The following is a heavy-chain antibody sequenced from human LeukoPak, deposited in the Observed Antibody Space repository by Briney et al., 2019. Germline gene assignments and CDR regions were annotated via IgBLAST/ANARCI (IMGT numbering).Heavy chain of an antibody. Sequence: ASVKVSCKASGYTFTGYYMHWVRQAPGQGLEWMGRINPNSGGTNYAQKFQGRVTMTRDTSISTAYMELSRLRSDDTAVYYCARGGGASSWYWGVLPGFDYWGQGTLVTVSS. J-gene: IGHJ4*02. CDR2: INPNSGGT. CDR1: GYTFTGYY. V-gene: IGHV1-2*06. CDR3: ARGGGASSWYWGVLPGFDY. D-gene: IGHD6-13*01.